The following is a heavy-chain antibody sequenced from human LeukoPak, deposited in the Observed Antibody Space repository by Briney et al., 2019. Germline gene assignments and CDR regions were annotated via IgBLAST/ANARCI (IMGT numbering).Heavy chain of an antibody. CDR3: AGEYYYDSSGWY. CDR1: GFTFSSYA. V-gene: IGHV3-30-3*01. Sequence: PGRSLRLSCAASGFTFSSYAMHWVRQAPGKGLEGVAVISYDGSNKYYADSVKGRFTIYRDNSKNTLYLQMNSLRAEDTAVYYCAGEYYYDSSGWYWGQGTLVTVSS. CDR2: ISYDGSNK. J-gene: IGHJ4*02. D-gene: IGHD3-22*01.